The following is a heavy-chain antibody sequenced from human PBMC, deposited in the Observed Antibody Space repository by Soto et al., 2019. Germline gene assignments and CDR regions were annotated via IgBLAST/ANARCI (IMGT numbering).Heavy chain of an antibody. D-gene: IGHD3-22*01. CDR1: GGSISSSSYY. CDR3: ARAGKKITMIPFDY. J-gene: IGHJ4*02. CDR2: IYYSGST. Sequence: SETLSLTCTVSGGSISSSSYYWGWIRQPPGKGLEWIGSIYYSGSTYYNPSLKSRVTISVDTSKNQFSLKLSSVTAADTAVYYCARAGKKITMIPFDYWGEGTLVTVSS. V-gene: IGHV4-39*01.